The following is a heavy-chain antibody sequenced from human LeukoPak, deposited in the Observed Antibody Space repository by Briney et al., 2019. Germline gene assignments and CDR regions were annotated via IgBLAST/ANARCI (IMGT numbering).Heavy chain of an antibody. D-gene: IGHD3/OR15-3a*01. Sequence: PSETLSLTCTVSGDSISPYYWTWIRQPPGKGLEWIGSIYYSGNTYYNASLKSQVSISIDTSKNQFSLRLTSVTAADTAVYYCARQTGSGLFILPGGQGTLVTVSS. CDR2: IYYSGNT. CDR1: GDSISPYY. V-gene: IGHV4-39*01. CDR3: ARQTGSGLFILP. J-gene: IGHJ4*02.